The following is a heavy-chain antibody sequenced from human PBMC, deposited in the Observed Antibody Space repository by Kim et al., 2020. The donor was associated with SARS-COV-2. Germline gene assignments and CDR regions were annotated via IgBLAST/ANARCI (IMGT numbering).Heavy chain of an antibody. D-gene: IGHD6-13*01. CDR2: ISGSGGST. CDR1: GFTFSSYA. CDR3: AKPGYSSSWYSPDYYYGMDV. J-gene: IGHJ6*02. Sequence: GGSLRLSCAASGFTFSSYAMSWVRQAPGKGLEWVSAISGSGGSTYYADSVKGRFTISRDNSKNTLYLQMNSLRAEDTAVYYCAKPGYSSSWYSPDYYYGMDVWGQGTTVTVSS. V-gene: IGHV3-23*01.